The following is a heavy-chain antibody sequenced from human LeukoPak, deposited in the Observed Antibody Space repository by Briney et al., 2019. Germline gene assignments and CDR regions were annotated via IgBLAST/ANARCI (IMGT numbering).Heavy chain of an antibody. Sequence: ASVKVSCKASGGTFSSYAISWVRQAPGQGLEWMGGIIPIFGTANYAQKFQGRVTITADESTSTAYMELSSLRSEDTAVYYCARTLYKPDSSGWYSYFDLWGRGTLVTVSS. CDR2: IIPIFGTA. J-gene: IGHJ2*01. CDR1: GGTFSSYA. CDR3: ARTLYKPDSSGWYSYFDL. V-gene: IGHV1-69*13. D-gene: IGHD6-19*01.